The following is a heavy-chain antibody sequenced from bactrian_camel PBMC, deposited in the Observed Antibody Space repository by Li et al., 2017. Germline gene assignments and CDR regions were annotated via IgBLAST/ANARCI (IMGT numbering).Heavy chain of an antibody. D-gene: IGHD1*01. CDR1: GITSSTNC. J-gene: IGHJ4*01. Sequence: VESGGGSVQAGGSLTLSCAASGITSSTNCIGWFRQAPGKGLEWVSGVYNDGSNTGYADSVKGRFIISRDNAKNTLYLRLDSLKTEDTAMYYCAADALPSGASDFNGWGQGTQVTVS. V-gene: IGHV3S6*01. CDR3: AADALPSGASDFNG. CDR2: VYNDGSNT.